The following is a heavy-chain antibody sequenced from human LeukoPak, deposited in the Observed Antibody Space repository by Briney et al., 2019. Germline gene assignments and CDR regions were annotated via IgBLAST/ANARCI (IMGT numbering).Heavy chain of an antibody. CDR2: IRQDGSEK. CDR3: ARASRAYGISWPPDY. V-gene: IGHV3-7*01. Sequence: PGGSLRLSCAASGFTFSSYWMSWVRQAPGKGLEWVANIRQDGSEKYYVDSVKGRFTISRDNAKNSLYLQMNSLRAEDTAVYYCARASRAYGISWPPDYWGQGTLVTLSS. J-gene: IGHJ4*02. CDR1: GFTFSSYW. D-gene: IGHD6-13*01.